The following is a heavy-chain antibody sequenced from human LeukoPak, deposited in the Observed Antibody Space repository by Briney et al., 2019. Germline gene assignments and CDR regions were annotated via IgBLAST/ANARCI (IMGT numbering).Heavy chain of an antibody. V-gene: IGHV1-46*01. CDR2: INPSGGST. D-gene: IGHD6-6*01. J-gene: IGHJ6*03. CDR3: ARTGGGGSIAVRLHYYYMDV. Sequence: GASVKVSCRASGYAFTSNYMHWVGQPPGQGLNGRGIINPSGGSTSYAQKFQGRVTMTRDTSTSTVYMELRSLRSDDTAVYYCARTGGGGSIAVRLHYYYMDVWGKGTTVTVSS. CDR1: GYAFTSNY.